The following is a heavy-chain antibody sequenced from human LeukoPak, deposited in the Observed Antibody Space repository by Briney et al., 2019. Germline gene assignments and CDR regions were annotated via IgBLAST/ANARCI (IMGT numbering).Heavy chain of an antibody. J-gene: IGHJ4*02. CDR2: INQDGNDK. D-gene: IGHD3-22*01. V-gene: IGHV3-7*01. CDR3: LREETIVVIREPPP. Sequence: GGSLRLSCAASGFTFSNYWMRWVRQAPGKELECVANINQDGNDKYYVDSVKGRFTISRDNAKNSLYLQMNSLRAEDTAIYYCLREETIVVIREPPPRGQGTLVTVSS. CDR1: GFTFSNYW.